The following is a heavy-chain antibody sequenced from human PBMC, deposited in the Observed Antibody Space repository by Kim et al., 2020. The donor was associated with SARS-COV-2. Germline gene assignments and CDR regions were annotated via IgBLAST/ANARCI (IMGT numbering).Heavy chain of an antibody. CDR2: ST. V-gene: IGHV4-59*01. Sequence: STHYNPSLKSRVTISVDTSKNQFSLKLSSVTAADTAVYYCARWEAGAVDYWGQGTLVTVSS. CDR3: ARWEAGAVDY. J-gene: IGHJ4*02. D-gene: IGHD6-19*01.